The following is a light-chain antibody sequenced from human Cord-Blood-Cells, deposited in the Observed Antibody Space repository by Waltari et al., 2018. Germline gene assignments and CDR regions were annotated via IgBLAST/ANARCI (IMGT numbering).Light chain of an antibody. CDR1: SSDVGGYNY. J-gene: IGLJ1*01. V-gene: IGLV2-14*01. CDR2: EVS. Sequence: QSALTQPASVSGSPGQSITLSCTGTSSDVGGYNYVSSYQQHPGKAPKLTTYEVSNRPSVVSNRCSGSKSGNTASLTISGLQAEDEADYYCSSYTSSSTLDVFGTGTKVTVL. CDR3: SSYTSSSTLDV.